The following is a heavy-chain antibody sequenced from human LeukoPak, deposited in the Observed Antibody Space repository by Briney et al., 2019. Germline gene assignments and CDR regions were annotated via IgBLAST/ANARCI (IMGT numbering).Heavy chain of an antibody. CDR1: GFTFSSYW. Sequence: GGSLRLSCAASGFTFSSYWMSWVRQAPGKGLEGVANIKQDGSEKYYVDSVKGRFTISRDNAKNSLDLQMNSLRAEDTAVYYCAREAAWYCSSTSCYTVYWGQGTLVTVSS. CDR3: AREAAWYCSSTSCYTVY. J-gene: IGHJ4*02. D-gene: IGHD2-2*02. V-gene: IGHV3-7*01. CDR2: IKQDGSEK.